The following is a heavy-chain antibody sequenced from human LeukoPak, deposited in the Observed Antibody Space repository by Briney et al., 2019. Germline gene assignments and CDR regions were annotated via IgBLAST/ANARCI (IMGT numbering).Heavy chain of an antibody. D-gene: IGHD3-22*01. CDR2: ISAYNGNT. CDR3: ARVRGYYYDSRKPNFDY. Sequence: ASVKVSYKASGYTFTSYGISWVRQAPGQGLEWMGWISAYNGNTNYAQKLQGRVTMTTDTSASTAYMELRSLRSDDTAVYYCARVRGYYYDSRKPNFDYWGQGTLVTVSS. V-gene: IGHV1-18*01. J-gene: IGHJ4*02. CDR1: GYTFTSYG.